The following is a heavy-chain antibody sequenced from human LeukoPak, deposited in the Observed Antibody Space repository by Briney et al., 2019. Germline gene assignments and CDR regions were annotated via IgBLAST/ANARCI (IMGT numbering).Heavy chain of an antibody. Sequence: GGSLRLSCAVSGFTFSSYAMSWVRQAPGKGLEWVSAISGSGGSTYYADSVKGRFTISRDNSKNTLYLQLNSLRAEDTAVYYCANYYGSGSYFRSLPGDAFDIWGQGTMVTVSS. J-gene: IGHJ3*02. CDR1: GFTFSSYA. CDR2: ISGSGGST. D-gene: IGHD3-10*01. V-gene: IGHV3-23*01. CDR3: ANYYGSGSYFRSLPGDAFDI.